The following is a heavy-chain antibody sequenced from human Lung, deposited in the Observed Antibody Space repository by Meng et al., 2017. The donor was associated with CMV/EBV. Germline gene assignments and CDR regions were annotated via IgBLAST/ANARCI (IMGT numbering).Heavy chain of an antibody. J-gene: IGHJ6*02. Sequence: GGSLRLXXTASGFTFGDYGMSWVRQSPGKGLKWVGFIRSKGYGGTTDYAASVKGRFIISRDDSESIAYLQMNSLKTEDTAVYYCARDDELQYGIDVWGQGXTVTVSS. CDR3: ARDDELQYGIDV. CDR1: GFTFGDYG. CDR2: IRSKGYGGTT. D-gene: IGHD1-26*01. V-gene: IGHV3-49*04.